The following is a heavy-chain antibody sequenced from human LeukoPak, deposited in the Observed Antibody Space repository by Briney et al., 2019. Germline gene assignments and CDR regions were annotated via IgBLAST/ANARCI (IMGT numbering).Heavy chain of an antibody. CDR1: GYTFTSYY. V-gene: IGHV1-46*01. CDR2: INPSGGST. CDR3: ARGPSSLPNIVVVPAAHYFDY. D-gene: IGHD2-2*01. J-gene: IGHJ4*02. Sequence: ASVKVSCKASGYTFTSYYIHWVRQAPGQGLEWMGIINPSGGSTKYAPKFQGRVTLIRDTSTSTVYMELSSLRSEDTAVYYCARGPSSLPNIVVVPAAHYFDYWGQGTLVTVSS.